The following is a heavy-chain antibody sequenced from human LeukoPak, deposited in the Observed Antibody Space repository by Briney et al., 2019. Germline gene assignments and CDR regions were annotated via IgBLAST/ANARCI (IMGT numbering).Heavy chain of an antibody. CDR3: AREVGATRDFNY. J-gene: IGHJ4*02. D-gene: IGHD1-26*01. CDR2: IYDSGST. CDR1: GGSIRSSTFN. V-gene: IGHV4-39*07. Sequence: SETLSLSCTVSGGSIRSSTFNWGWIRQPPGKGLEWIGNIYDSGSTYYNPSLKSRLTISTDTSKNQFSLKLSSVTAADAAVYYCAREVGATRDFNYWGQGTLVTVSS.